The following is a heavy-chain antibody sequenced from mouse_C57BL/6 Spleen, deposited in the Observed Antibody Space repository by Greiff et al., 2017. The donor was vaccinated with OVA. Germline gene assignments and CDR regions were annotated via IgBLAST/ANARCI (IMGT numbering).Heavy chain of an antibody. V-gene: IGHV1-22*01. CDR3: ARRGNYDYDPYAMDY. J-gene: IGHJ4*01. CDR2: INPNNGGT. D-gene: IGHD2-4*01. CDR1: GYTFTDYN. Sequence: EVKLMESGPELVKPGASVKMSCKASGYTFTDYNMHWVKQSHGKSLEWIGYINPNNGGTSYNQKFKGKATLTVNKSSSTAYMELRSLTSEDSAVYYCARRGNYDYDPYAMDYWGQGTSVTVSS.